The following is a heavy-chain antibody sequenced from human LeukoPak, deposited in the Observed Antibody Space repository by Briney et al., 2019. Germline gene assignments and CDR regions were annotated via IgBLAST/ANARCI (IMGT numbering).Heavy chain of an antibody. CDR3: ARVPRVTVFGVVRRGQDYFDY. J-gene: IGHJ4*02. Sequence: ASVKVSCKASGYTFTGYYIHWVRQAPGQGLEWMGWISPDSGGTNYAQKFQGRVTVTRDTSISTAYMELSRLRSDDTAVYYCARVPRVTVFGVVRRGQDYFDYWGQGTLVTVSS. CDR2: ISPDSGGT. V-gene: IGHV1-2*02. D-gene: IGHD3-3*01. CDR1: GYTFTGYY.